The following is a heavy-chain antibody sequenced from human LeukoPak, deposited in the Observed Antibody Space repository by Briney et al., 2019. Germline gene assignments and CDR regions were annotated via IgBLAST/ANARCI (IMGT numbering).Heavy chain of an antibody. V-gene: IGHV3-53*01. Sequence: GGSLRLSCAASGFTVSSNYMSWVRQAPGKGLEWVSVIYSGGSTYYADSVKGRFTISRDNSKNTLYLQMNSLRAEDTAVYYCARGVYSSGWYLPDYWGQGTLVTVSS. CDR3: ARGVYSSGWYLPDY. D-gene: IGHD6-19*01. CDR2: IYSGGST. J-gene: IGHJ4*02. CDR1: GFTVSSNY.